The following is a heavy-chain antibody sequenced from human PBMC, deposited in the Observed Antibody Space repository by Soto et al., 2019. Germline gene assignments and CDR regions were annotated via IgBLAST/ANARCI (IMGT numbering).Heavy chain of an antibody. Sequence: SETLSLTCTVSGGSISSSSYYWGWIRQPPGKGLEWIGSIYYSGSTYYNPSLKSRVTISVDTSKNQFSLKLSSVTAADTAVYYCARVVAATSHYFDCWGQGALVTVSS. CDR3: ARVVAATSHYFDC. CDR1: GGSISSSSYY. D-gene: IGHD2-15*01. J-gene: IGHJ4*02. V-gene: IGHV4-39*07. CDR2: IYYSGST.